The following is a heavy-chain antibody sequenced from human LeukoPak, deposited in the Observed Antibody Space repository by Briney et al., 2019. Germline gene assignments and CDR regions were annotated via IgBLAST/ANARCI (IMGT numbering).Heavy chain of an antibody. Sequence: GASVKVSCKASGGTFSSYAISWVRQAPGQGLEWMGGIIPIFGTANYAQKFQGRVTITADESTSTAYMELSSLRSEDTAVYYCARDLPGNSYGSYWGQGTLVTVSS. J-gene: IGHJ4*02. D-gene: IGHD5-18*01. CDR1: GGTFSSYA. CDR2: IIPIFGTA. CDR3: ARDLPGNSYGSY. V-gene: IGHV1-69*13.